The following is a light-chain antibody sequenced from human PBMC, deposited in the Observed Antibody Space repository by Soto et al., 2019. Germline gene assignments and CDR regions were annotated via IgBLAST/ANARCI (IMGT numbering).Light chain of an antibody. J-gene: IGLJ1*01. CDR1: SNDVGGDDY. V-gene: IGLV2-14*03. CDR2: DVT. Sequence: QLVLTQPASVSGSPGQSITISCTGTSNDVGGDDYVSWYQQYPGKAPKLMIYDVTNRPSGVSIRFSGSKSGNTASLTISGLQAEDEADYYCSAHTVRSTGVFGTGTKLTVL. CDR3: SAHTVRSTGV.